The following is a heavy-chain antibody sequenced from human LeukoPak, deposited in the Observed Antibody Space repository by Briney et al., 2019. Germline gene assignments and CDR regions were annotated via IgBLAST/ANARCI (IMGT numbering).Heavy chain of an antibody. J-gene: IGHJ4*02. CDR2: IYYSGST. CDR3: ARGGSGSYSPDY. Sequence: SETLSLTCTVSGGSIGSSSYYWGWIRQPPGKGLEWIGSIYYSGSTYYNPSLKSRVTISVDTSKNQFSLKLSSVTAADTAVYYCARGGSGSYSPDYWGQGTLVTVSS. D-gene: IGHD1-26*01. CDR1: GGSIGSSSYY. V-gene: IGHV4-39*07.